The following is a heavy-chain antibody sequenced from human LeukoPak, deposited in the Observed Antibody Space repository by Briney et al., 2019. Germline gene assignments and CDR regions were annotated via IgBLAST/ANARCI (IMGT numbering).Heavy chain of an antibody. CDR3: AKEPNHSSGYWDY. CDR2: VRYDSSNK. Sequence: GGSLRLSCAASGFTFSGYGMHWVRQAPGKGLEWVAFVRYDSSNKYYADSVKGRFTVSRDNSKNTLFLQINSLRVEDTAVYYCAKEPNHSSGYWDYWGQGTLVTVSS. D-gene: IGHD3-22*01. J-gene: IGHJ4*02. CDR1: GFTFSGYG. V-gene: IGHV3-30*02.